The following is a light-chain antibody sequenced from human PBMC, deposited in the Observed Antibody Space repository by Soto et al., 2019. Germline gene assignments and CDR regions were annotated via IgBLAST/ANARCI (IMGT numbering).Light chain of an antibody. J-gene: IGLJ1*01. CDR3: TSFTTSKTYI. CDR1: SSTIGSYDR. CDR2: EVS. V-gene: IGLV2-18*02. Sequence: QYLLPQPPSLSGSPGQSVTISRTGNSSTIGSYDRVSWYQAPPGTAPRVMIYEVSNRPSGVPDRFSGSKSGNTASLTISGLQPEDETDYYCTSFTTSKTYIFATGTKVTVL.